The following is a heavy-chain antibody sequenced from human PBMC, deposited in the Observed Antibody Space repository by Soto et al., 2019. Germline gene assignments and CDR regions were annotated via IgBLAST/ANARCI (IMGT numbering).Heavy chain of an antibody. D-gene: IGHD1-7*01. J-gene: IGHJ5*02. Sequence: GESLKISCEASGYSFTTYWISWVRQMPGKGLEWMGAIDPRDSYTKYSPSFQGHVTISVDKSISTAYLQWNSLKASDTAIYYCAREKADLELFNWLDPWGQGTLVTVSS. CDR2: IDPRDSYT. CDR1: GYSFTTYW. CDR3: AREKADLELFNWLDP. V-gene: IGHV5-10-1*01.